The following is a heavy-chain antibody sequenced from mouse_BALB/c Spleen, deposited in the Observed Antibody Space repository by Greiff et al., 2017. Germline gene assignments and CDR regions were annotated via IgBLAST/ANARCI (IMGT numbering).Heavy chain of an antibody. Sequence: VQGVESGPGLVAPSQSLSITCTVSGFSLTGYGVNWVRQPPGKGLEWLGMIWGDGSTDYNSALKSRLSISKDNSKSQVFLKMNSLQTDDTARYYCARDGRDYRYDGGYFDVWGAGTTVTVSS. CDR1: GFSLTGYG. D-gene: IGHD2-14*01. V-gene: IGHV2-6-7*01. J-gene: IGHJ1*01. CDR2: IWGDGST. CDR3: ARDGRDYRYDGGYFDV.